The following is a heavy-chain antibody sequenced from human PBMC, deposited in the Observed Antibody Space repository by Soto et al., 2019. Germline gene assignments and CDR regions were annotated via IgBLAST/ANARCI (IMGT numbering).Heavy chain of an antibody. J-gene: IGHJ4*02. Sequence: PGGSLRLSCAASGFTFSSYGMHWVRQAPGKGLEWVAVISYDGSNKYYADSVKGRFTISRDNSKNTLYLQMNSLRVEDTAVYYCAKESPITGTTPLGSGILDYWGQGTLVTVSS. D-gene: IGHD1-7*01. CDR2: ISYDGSNK. V-gene: IGHV3-30*18. CDR1: GFTFSSYG. CDR3: AKESPITGTTPLGSGILDY.